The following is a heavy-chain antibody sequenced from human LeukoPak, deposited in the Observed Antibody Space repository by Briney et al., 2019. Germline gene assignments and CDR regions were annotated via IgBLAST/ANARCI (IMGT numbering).Heavy chain of an antibody. CDR3: SRVGPGYSSGWDHFDY. J-gene: IGHJ4*02. CDR2: INPSGGST. V-gene: IGHV1-46*01. Sequence: ASVKLSCKASGYTFTNYYMHWVRQAPGQGLEWMGIINPSGGSTSYAQKFQGRVTITRDTSKCAAYIELSCMRAENTAEYYYSRVGPGYSSGWDHFDYRGQGTLVNVSS. CDR1: GYTFTNYY. D-gene: IGHD6-19*01.